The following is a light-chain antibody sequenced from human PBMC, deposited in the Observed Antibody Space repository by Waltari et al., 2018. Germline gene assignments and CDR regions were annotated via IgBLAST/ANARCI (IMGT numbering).Light chain of an antibody. CDR3: QQSYSTPWT. V-gene: IGKV1-39*01. J-gene: IGKJ1*01. CDR1: QTITNY. Sequence: DIQMTQSPSSLSASVGDRVTITCRASQTITNYINWYQQKSGKAPKLLIYAASSLQSGVPSRFSGSGSGTDFTLTITSLQPEDFATYHCQQSYSTPWTFGQGTNVEIK. CDR2: AAS.